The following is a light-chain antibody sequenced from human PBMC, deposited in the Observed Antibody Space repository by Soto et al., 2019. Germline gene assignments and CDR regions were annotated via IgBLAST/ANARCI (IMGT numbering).Light chain of an antibody. CDR1: SSDVGGYDY. CDR3: SSYSISTAYL. CDR2: EVS. Sequence: QSVLTQPASVSGSPGQSITISRTGTSSDVGGYDYVSWYQLHPGKAPKLMIFEVSNRPSGVPYRFSGSKSGNTASLTISGLQAEDEADYFCSSYSISTAYLFGTGTKVTVL. V-gene: IGLV2-14*01. J-gene: IGLJ1*01.